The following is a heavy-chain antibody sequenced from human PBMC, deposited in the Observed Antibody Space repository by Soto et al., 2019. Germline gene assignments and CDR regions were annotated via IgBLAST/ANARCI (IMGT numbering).Heavy chain of an antibody. CDR3: ARDAALGLAGPFDF. V-gene: IGHV6-1*01. Sequence: SQTPSLTCAISGDRVSSNSAAWTWIRQSPSRGLEWLGRTYHRFERYNVYAESVQSRITINADTSKNQFSLQLNSVTPEITAVYDFARDAALGLAGPFDFWGQGTLVTVSS. D-gene: IGHD6-25*01. J-gene: IGHJ4*02. CDR2: TYHRFERYN. CDR1: GDRVSSNSAA.